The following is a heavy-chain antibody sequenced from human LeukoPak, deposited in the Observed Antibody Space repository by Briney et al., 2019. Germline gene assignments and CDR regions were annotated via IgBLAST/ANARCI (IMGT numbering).Heavy chain of an antibody. J-gene: IGHJ6*02. Sequence: SETLSLTCTVSGGSISRYYWSWIRQPPGKGLEWIGYIYYSGSTNYNPSLKSRVTISVDTSKNQFSLKLSSVTAADTAVYYCARDLEVPAASRNYYYGMDVWGQGTTVTVSS. CDR1: GGSISRYY. D-gene: IGHD2-2*01. V-gene: IGHV4-59*01. CDR3: ARDLEVPAASRNYYYGMDV. CDR2: IYYSGST.